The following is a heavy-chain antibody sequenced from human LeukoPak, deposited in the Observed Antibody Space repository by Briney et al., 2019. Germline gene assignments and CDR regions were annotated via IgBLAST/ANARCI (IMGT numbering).Heavy chain of an antibody. V-gene: IGHV4-59*08. CDR1: GGSISNYY. CDR3: ARRVYHDIGAYHSDAFDI. Sequence: SETLSLTCTVSGGSISNYYWSWIRQPPGKGLEWIGYIYYSGSTNYNPSLKSRVTISIDTSKSQFSLKLSSVTAADTAVYYCARRVYHDIGAYHSDAFDIWGQGTMVTVSS. D-gene: IGHD3-22*01. CDR2: IYYSGST. J-gene: IGHJ3*02.